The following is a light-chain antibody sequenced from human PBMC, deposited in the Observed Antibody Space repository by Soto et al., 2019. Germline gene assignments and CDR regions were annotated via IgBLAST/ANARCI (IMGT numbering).Light chain of an antibody. J-gene: IGLJ3*02. Sequence: QSVLTQPPSASGTPGQGVTISCSGSSSNIGTNTVSWYQHLPGTAPKLLIYGTSQRPSGVPDRFSGSRSGTSASLAISGLRSEDEADYYCSTWDASLNGWVFGGGTKLTVL. CDR1: SSNIGTNT. V-gene: IGLV1-44*01. CDR3: STWDASLNGWV. CDR2: GTS.